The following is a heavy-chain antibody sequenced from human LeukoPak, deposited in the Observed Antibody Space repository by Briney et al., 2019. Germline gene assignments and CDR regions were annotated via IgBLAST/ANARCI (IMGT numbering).Heavy chain of an antibody. V-gene: IGHV3-20*04. Sequence: GGSLRLSCAASGFTFDDYGMSWVRQAPGKGLEWVSGINWNGGSTGYADSVKGRFTISRDNAKNSLYLQMNSLRAEDTALYYCARDVGTMVRGVRYYYYYMDVWGKGTTVTVSS. D-gene: IGHD3-10*01. J-gene: IGHJ6*03. CDR1: GFTFDDYG. CDR2: INWNGGST. CDR3: ARDVGTMVRGVRYYYYYMDV.